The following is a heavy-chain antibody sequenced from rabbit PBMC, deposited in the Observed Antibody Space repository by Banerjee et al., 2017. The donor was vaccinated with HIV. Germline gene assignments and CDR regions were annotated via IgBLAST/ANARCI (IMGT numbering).Heavy chain of an antibody. J-gene: IGHJ4*01. D-gene: IGHD6-1*01. CDR3: ARSPSYVSDGAVGGIYAA. Sequence: QEQLVESGGGLVQPEGSLTLTCAASGFDLSGYSYMCWVRQAPGKGLELIACIYTGSNSTFYASWAKGRFTIAKTSSTTVTLQMTSLTAADTATYFCARSPSYVSDGAVGGIYAAWGPGTLVTVS. CDR1: GFDLSGYSY. V-gene: IGHV1S45*01. CDR2: IYTGSNST.